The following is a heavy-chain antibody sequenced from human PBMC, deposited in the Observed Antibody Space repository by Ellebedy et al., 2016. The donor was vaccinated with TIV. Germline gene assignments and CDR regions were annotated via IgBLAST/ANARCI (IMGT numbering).Heavy chain of an antibody. CDR1: GGSISTGGYY. CDR3: ARGYNWFDP. J-gene: IGHJ5*02. V-gene: IGHV4-31*03. Sequence: MPSETLSLTCTVSGGSISTGGYYWTWIRQHPGKGLEWIGYIYYSGGTYYNPSLKSRLTISVDTSKNQFSLKLTSVTAADTAVYYCARGYNWFDPWGQGTLVTVSS. CDR2: IYYSGGT.